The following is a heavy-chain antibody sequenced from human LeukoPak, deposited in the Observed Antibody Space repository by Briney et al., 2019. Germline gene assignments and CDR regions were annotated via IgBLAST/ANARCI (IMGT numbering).Heavy chain of an antibody. Sequence: SETLSLTCAVYGGSFSGYYWSWIRQPPGKGLEWIGEINHSGSTNYNPSLKSRVTISVDTSKNQFSLKLSSVTAADTAVYYCARGEPVTAVMKSSMDYFDYWGQGTLVTVSS. CDR2: INHSGST. CDR3: ARGEPVTAVMKSSMDYFDY. CDR1: GGSFSGYY. V-gene: IGHV4-34*01. J-gene: IGHJ4*02. D-gene: IGHD2-2*01.